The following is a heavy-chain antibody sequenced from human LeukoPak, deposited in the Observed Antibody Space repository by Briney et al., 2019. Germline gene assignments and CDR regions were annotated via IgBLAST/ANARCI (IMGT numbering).Heavy chain of an antibody. Sequence: SETLSLTCTVSGGSMSSYYWGWIRQPPGKGLEWIGYIYYSGITNYNPSLKSRVTISVDTSKNQFSLKLSSVTAADTAVYYCAASGWHFDYWGQGTLVTVSS. CDR3: AASGWHFDY. D-gene: IGHD6-19*01. V-gene: IGHV4-59*01. J-gene: IGHJ4*02. CDR2: IYYSGIT. CDR1: GGSMSSYY.